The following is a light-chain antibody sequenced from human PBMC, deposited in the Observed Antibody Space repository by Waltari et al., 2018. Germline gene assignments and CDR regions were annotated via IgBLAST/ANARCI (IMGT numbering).Light chain of an antibody. Sequence: QSALTQPRSVSGSPGQSVTISCPGTSSDVGGYNYVPWYQQHPYKAPKLMIYDVNKRPSGVPDRFSGSKSGNTASLTISGLQAGDEADYYCCSYAGTYTSYMFFGGGTKLTVL. J-gene: IGLJ2*01. CDR1: SSDVGGYNY. V-gene: IGLV2-11*01. CDR3: CSYAGTYTSYMF. CDR2: DVN.